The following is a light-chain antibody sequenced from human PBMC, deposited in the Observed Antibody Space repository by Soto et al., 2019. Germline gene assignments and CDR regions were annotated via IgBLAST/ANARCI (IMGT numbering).Light chain of an antibody. V-gene: IGKV3-20*01. CDR1: QTVGRSY. J-gene: IGKJ1*01. Sequence: EIVLTQSPGIMYLSPGERATLSCRASQTVGRSYLAWYQQKPGQAPRLLIFGTSTRATGIPDRFSGGRSGTDFTLTISRLDPEDYAVYFCQQYDSIPPWTFGQGTRVEVK. CDR2: GTS. CDR3: QQYDSIPPWT.